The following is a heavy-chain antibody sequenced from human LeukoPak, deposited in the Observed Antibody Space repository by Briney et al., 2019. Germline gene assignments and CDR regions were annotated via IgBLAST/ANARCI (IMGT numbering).Heavy chain of an antibody. Sequence: GASVKVSCKASGYTFTGYYMHWVRQAPGQGLEWMGWINPNSGGTNYAQKFQGRVTMTRDTSISTAYMELSGLRSDDTAVYYCARANMVRGVGLFFDRSWFDPWGQGTLVTVSS. CDR3: ARANMVRGVGLFFDRSWFDP. CDR2: INPNSGGT. D-gene: IGHD3-10*01. V-gene: IGHV1-2*02. CDR1: GYTFTGYY. J-gene: IGHJ5*02.